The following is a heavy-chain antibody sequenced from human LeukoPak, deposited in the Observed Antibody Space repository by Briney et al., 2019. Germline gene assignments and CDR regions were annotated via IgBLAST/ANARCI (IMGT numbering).Heavy chain of an antibody. CDR1: GGSISSYY. CDR3: ARRAGGSYFDY. V-gene: IGHV4-59*01. Sequence: SETLSLTCTVSGGSISSYYWSWIRQPPGKGLEWIGYIYYSGSTNYNPSLKSRVTISVDTSKNQFSLKLSPVTAADTAVYYCARRAGGSYFDYWGQGTLVSVSS. J-gene: IGHJ4*02. D-gene: IGHD1-26*01. CDR2: IYYSGST.